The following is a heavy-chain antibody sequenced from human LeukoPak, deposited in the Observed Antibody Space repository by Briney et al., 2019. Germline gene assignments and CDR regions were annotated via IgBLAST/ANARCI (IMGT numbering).Heavy chain of an antibody. V-gene: IGHV3-30*02. D-gene: IGHD3-10*01. CDR1: GFTFSSYG. CDR3: AKDHGIYGSGSYFPH. J-gene: IGHJ4*02. Sequence: PGGSLRLSRAASGFTFSSYGMHWVRQAPGKGLEWVAFIRYDGSNKYYADSVKGRFTISRDNSKNTLYLQMNSLRAEDTAVYYCAKDHGIYGSGSYFPHWGQGTLVTISS. CDR2: IRYDGSNK.